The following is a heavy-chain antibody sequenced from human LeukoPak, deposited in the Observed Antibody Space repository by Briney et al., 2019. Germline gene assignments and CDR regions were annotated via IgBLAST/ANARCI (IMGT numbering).Heavy chain of an antibody. CDR1: GGSFRGYY. CDR2: INHSGST. D-gene: IGHD3-16*02. J-gene: IGHJ4*02. CDR3: ARGGGHYDYVWGSYRSYYFDY. V-gene: IGHV4-34*01. Sequence: SETLSLTCAVYGGSFRGYYWSWIRQPPGKGLEWIGEINHSGSTNYNPSLKSRVTISLDTSKNQISLKLSSVTAADTAVYYCARGGGHYDYVWGSYRSYYFDYWGQGTLVTVSS.